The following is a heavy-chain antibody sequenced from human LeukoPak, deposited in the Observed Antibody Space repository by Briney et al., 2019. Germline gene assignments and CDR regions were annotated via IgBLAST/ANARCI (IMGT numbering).Heavy chain of an antibody. CDR1: GFSLSTSGVG. Sequence: GPTLVNPTQTLTLTCTFSGFSLSTSGVGVGWIRQPPGKALEWLALIYWNDDKRYSPSLKSRLTITKDTSKNQVVLTMTNMDPVDTATYYCAHRLVGATDNYFDYWGQGTLVTVSS. V-gene: IGHV2-5*01. J-gene: IGHJ4*02. D-gene: IGHD1-26*01. CDR2: IYWNDDK. CDR3: AHRLVGATDNYFDY.